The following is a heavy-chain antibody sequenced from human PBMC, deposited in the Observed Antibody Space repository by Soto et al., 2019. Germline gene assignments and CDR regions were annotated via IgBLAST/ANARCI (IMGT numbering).Heavy chain of an antibody. Sequence: QVQLQQWGAGLLKPSETLSLTCAVYGGSFSGYYWSWIRQPPGKGLEWIGEINHSGSTNYNPSLKRXXTXSXXTSKNQFSLKLSSVTAADTAVYYCARDYYYYGMDVWGQGTTVTVSS. J-gene: IGHJ6*02. V-gene: IGHV4-34*01. CDR1: GGSFSGYY. CDR3: ARDYYYYGMDV. CDR2: INHSGST.